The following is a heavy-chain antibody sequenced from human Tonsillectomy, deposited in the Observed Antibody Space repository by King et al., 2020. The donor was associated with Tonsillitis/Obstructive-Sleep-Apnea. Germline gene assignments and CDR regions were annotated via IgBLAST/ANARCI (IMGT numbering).Heavy chain of an antibody. D-gene: IGHD6-19*01. V-gene: IGHV3-30*18. CDR3: AKREGIAVAGTDY. CDR2: ISYDGSNK. CDR1: GFTFSSYG. Sequence: VQLVESGGGVVQPGRSLRLSCAASGFTFSSYGMHWVRQAPGKGLEWVAVISYDGSNKHYADSVKGRFTISRDNSKNTLYLQMNSLRAEDTAVYYCAKREGIAVAGTDYWGQGTLVTVSS. J-gene: IGHJ4*02.